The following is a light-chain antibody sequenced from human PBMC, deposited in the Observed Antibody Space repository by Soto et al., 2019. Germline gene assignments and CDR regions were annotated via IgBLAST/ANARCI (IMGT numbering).Light chain of an antibody. CDR2: GAS. V-gene: IGKV3-15*01. J-gene: IGKJ1*01. Sequence: EIVMTQSPATLSVSPGERATLSCRASQSVSSNLAWYQQKPGQAPRLLIYGASTRATGIPARCSGSGSGTEFTLTISSLQSEDFAVYYCQQSDDWPRTFGQGTKVEIK. CDR3: QQSDDWPRT. CDR1: QSVSSN.